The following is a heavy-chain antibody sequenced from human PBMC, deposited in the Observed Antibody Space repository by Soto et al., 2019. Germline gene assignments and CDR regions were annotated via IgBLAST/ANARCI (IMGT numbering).Heavy chain of an antibody. J-gene: IGHJ4*02. CDR1: GYSFTSYW. Sequence: GESLKISCKGSGYSFTSYWIGWVRQMPGKGLEWMGIIYPGDSDTRYSPSFQGQVTISADKSISTAYLQWSSLKASDTAMYYCARYLSEQLAGYYYFDYWGQGTLVTVSS. D-gene: IGHD6-6*01. V-gene: IGHV5-51*01. CDR3: ARYLSEQLAGYYYFDY. CDR2: IYPGDSDT.